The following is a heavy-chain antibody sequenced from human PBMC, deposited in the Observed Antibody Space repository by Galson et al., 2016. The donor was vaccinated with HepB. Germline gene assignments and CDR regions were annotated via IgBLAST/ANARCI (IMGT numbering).Heavy chain of an antibody. CDR1: GFTLSTYS. Sequence: SLRLSCAASGFTLSTYSMNWVRQAPGKGLEWVGNINRDGSETNYVDSVKGRFTISRDNAKNSLFLQMNSLRVGDTAVYYCTRGNLVGYWGQGTLVIVSS. V-gene: IGHV3-7*01. D-gene: IGHD2-8*02. CDR2: INRDGSET. J-gene: IGHJ4*02. CDR3: TRGNLVGY.